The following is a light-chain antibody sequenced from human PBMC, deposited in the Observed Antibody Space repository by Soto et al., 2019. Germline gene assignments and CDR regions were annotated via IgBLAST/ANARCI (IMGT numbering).Light chain of an antibody. J-gene: IGKJ5*01. CDR2: DAS. Sequence: AIQLTQSPSSLSASVGDRVTITFRASQGISSALAWYQHKPGNSPKLLIYDASSLECGVPSRFSGSGSGTDFTLTISSLQPEDFATYYCQQFNNYPSFGQGTRLAIK. V-gene: IGKV1D-13*01. CDR1: QGISSA. CDR3: QQFNNYPS.